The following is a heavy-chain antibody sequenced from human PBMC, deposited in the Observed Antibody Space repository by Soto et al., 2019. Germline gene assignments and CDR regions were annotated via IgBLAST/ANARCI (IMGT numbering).Heavy chain of an antibody. CDR3: VRSINTVGWFDP. Sequence: GESLKISFKPSGYSFTRHLLCWVRQRPGKGLEWVGNIYPGDSDTRYSPSFEGHITISADTSTSTVYLQWSSLRASDTAMYFCVRSINTVGWFDPGGQGTLVTVS. D-gene: IGHD5-12*01. CDR2: IYPGDSDT. J-gene: IGHJ5*02. V-gene: IGHV5-51*01. CDR1: GYSFTRHL.